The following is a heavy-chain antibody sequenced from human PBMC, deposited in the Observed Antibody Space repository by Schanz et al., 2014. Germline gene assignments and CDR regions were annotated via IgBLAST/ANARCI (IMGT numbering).Heavy chain of an antibody. D-gene: IGHD5-18*01. J-gene: IGHJ4*02. Sequence: QVQLVESGGGVVQPGGSLRLSCAASGFPFSSYALHWVRQAPGKGLEWVAVISYDGVNTYYADSVKGRFTISRDNSKNTLYLQMNTLRAEDTAVYYCARGTDTAMEHRPFDYWGQGTLVTVSS. CDR3: ARGTDTAMEHRPFDY. CDR2: ISYDGVNT. CDR1: GFPFSSYA. V-gene: IGHV3-30-3*01.